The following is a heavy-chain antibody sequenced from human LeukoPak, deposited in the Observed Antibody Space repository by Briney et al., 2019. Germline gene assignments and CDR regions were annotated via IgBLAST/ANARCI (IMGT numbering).Heavy chain of an antibody. J-gene: IGHJ4*02. CDR2: INSEGSST. CDR3: ARDYYSRFDY. Sequence: GGSLRLSCAAAGFTLSRYGMNWVRQAPGKGLVWVSRINSEGSSTTYADSVKGRFTISRDNAKNTLILQMNSLRAEDTAVYYCARDYYSRFDYWGQGTLVTVSS. D-gene: IGHD3-22*01. CDR1: GFTLSRYG. V-gene: IGHV3-74*01.